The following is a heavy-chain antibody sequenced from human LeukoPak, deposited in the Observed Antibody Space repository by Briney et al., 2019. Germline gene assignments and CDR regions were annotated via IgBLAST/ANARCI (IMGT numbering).Heavy chain of an antibody. V-gene: IGHV3-21*01. Sequence: GGSLRLSCAASGFTFSSYSMNWVRQAPGKGLEWVSSISSSSSYIYYADSVKGRFTISRDNAKNSLYLQMNSLRAEDTAVYYCASESPLFYGGNFSFFDYWGQGTLVTVSS. CDR1: GFTFSSYS. CDR3: ASESPLFYGGNFSFFDY. CDR2: ISSSSSYI. D-gene: IGHD4-23*01. J-gene: IGHJ4*02.